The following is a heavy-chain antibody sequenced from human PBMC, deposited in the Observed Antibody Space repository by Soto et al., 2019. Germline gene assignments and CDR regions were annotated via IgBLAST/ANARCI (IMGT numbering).Heavy chain of an antibody. CDR3: ARFRSGYYGYYFDY. D-gene: IGHD3-3*01. J-gene: IGHJ4*02. Sequence: QVQLQESGPGLVKPSETLSLTCTVSGGSISSYYWSWIRQPPGKGLEWIGYIYYSGSTNYNPSLKSRVTISVDTSKNQFSLKLSSVTAADTAVYYCARFRSGYYGYYFDYWGQGTLVTVSS. CDR2: IYYSGST. V-gene: IGHV4-59*08. CDR1: GGSISSYY.